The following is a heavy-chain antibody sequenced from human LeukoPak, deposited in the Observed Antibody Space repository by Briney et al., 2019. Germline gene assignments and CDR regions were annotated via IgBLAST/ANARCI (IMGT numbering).Heavy chain of an antibody. Sequence: PGGSLRLSCAASGFTFSSYWMSWVRQAPGKGLEWVANIKQDGSEKYYVDSVKGRFTISRDNAKNSLYLQMNSLRAEDTAVYYCAREENYDSRASRFDYWGQGTLVTVSS. J-gene: IGHJ4*02. D-gene: IGHD3-10*01. CDR3: AREENYDSRASRFDY. CDR2: IKQDGSEK. CDR1: GFTFSSYW. V-gene: IGHV3-7*01.